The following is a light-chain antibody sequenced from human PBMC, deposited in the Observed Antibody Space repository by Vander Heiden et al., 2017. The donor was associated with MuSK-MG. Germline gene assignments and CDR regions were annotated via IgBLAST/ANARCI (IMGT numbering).Light chain of an antibody. CDR1: QSISSY. CDR2: AAS. V-gene: IGKV1-39*01. J-gene: IGKJ4*01. Sequence: IQMTQSPSSLSASLGDRVTITCRASQSISSYLNWYQHKPGKAPKLLIYAASSLESGVPSRFSGSGSGTDFTLTISSLQPEDFATYYCQQSDSIPLTFGGGTKVEIK. CDR3: QQSDSIPLT.